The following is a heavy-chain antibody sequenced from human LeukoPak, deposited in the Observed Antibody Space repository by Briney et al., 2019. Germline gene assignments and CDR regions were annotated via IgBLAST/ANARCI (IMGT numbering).Heavy chain of an antibody. CDR2: FWGRWWSI. V-gene: IGHV3-23*01. Sequence: GGSLRLSCGACGFTLRIYAMRGVRQSRGEGVEGVSAFWGRWWSIYCADCVGGLFPISRENSKHTLYLQMHSLRAEDTAVYHCAKSLGRWLPYRMDVWGQGPTVTVSS. CDR3: AKSLGRWLPYRMDV. D-gene: IGHD5-24*01. J-gene: IGHJ6*02. CDR1: GFTLRIYA.